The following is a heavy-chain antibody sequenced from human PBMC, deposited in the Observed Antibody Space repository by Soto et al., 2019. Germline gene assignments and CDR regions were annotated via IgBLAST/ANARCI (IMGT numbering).Heavy chain of an antibody. CDR2: IYSGCST. Sequence: EVQLVESGGGLVQPGGSLRLSCAASGFTVSSNYMSWVRQAPGKGLEWVSVIYSGCSTHYADSVKGRFTISRDNTKNTLYLQMNSRSAEDTAVYYCARGVPPILFWGHGSLVTVSS. J-gene: IGHJ4*01. D-gene: IGHD3-9*01. V-gene: IGHV3-66*01. CDR1: GFTVSSNY. CDR3: ARGVPPILF.